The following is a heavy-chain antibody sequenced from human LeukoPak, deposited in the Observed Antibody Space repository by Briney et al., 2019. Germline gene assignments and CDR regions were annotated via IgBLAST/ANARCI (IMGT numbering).Heavy chain of an antibody. V-gene: IGHV3-23*01. CDR3: VKILVFYSNYGDF. D-gene: IGHD4-11*01. CDR1: GFSFSSYG. J-gene: IGHJ4*02. Sequence: GGSLKLSCKVSGFSFSSYGMNWVRQAPGKGLEWVSVISGSGGSTDYANSVKGRFTVSRDNSRNTLYLQMSSLRAEDTAVYYCVKILVFYSNYGDFWGPGTLVTVSS. CDR2: ISGSGGST.